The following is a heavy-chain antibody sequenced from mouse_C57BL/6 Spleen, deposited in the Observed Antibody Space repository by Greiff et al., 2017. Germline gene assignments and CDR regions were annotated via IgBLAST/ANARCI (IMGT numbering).Heavy chain of an antibody. V-gene: IGHV5-17*01. J-gene: IGHJ2*01. CDR2: ISSGSSTI. Sequence: EVKLVESGGGLVKPGGSLKLSCAASGFTFSDYGMHWVRQAPEKGLEWVAYISSGSSTIYYAATVKGRFTISRDNAKNTLCLQMNSLRSEDTAMYYCARRRGGFDYWGQGTTLTVSS. CDR3: ARRRGGFDY. CDR1: GFTFSDYG.